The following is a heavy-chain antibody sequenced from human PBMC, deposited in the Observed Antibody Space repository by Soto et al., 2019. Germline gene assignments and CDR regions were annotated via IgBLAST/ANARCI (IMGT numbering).Heavy chain of an antibody. CDR3: AKVGGSSWHFDY. V-gene: IGHV3-23*01. J-gene: IGHJ4*02. D-gene: IGHD6-13*01. Sequence: EVQLLESGGGLVQPGGSLRLSCAASGFTFSTYAMSWVRQAPGKGLEWVSGISVSGGSTYYADSVKGRFTISRDNSKNTLYHQVDSLRAEDTAVYYCAKVGGSSWHFDYWGQGTLVTVSS. CDR1: GFTFSTYA. CDR2: ISVSGGST.